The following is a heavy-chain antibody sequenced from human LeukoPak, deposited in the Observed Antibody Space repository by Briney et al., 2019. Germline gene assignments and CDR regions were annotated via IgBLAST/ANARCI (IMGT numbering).Heavy chain of an antibody. CDR3: ARDVGASAPDAFDI. CDR1: GFTFSTYN. V-gene: IGHV3-21*01. D-gene: IGHD1-26*01. CDR2: ISSSSNYV. J-gene: IGHJ3*02. Sequence: GGSLRLSCAASGFTFSTYNMNWVRQAPGKGLEWVSSISSSSNYVYYADSVKGRFTISRDNAKNSLYLQMNSLRAEDTDVYYCARDVGASAPDAFDIWGQGTMDTVSS.